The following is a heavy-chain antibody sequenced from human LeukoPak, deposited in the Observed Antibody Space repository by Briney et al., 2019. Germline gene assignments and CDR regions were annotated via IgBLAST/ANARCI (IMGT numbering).Heavy chain of an antibody. D-gene: IGHD3-22*01. CDR2: INHSGST. V-gene: IGHV4-34*01. J-gene: IGHJ4*02. Sequence: PSETLSLTCAVSGGSFSGYYWSWIRQPPGKGLEWIGEINHSGSTNYNPSLTSRVTISVDTSKNQFSLKLSSVTAADTAVYYCARGRYYDSSGYFANDYWGQGTLVTVST. CDR1: GGSFSGYY. CDR3: ARGRYYDSSGYFANDY.